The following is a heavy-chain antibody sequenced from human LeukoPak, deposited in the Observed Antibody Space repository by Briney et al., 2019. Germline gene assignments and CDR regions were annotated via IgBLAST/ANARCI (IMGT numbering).Heavy chain of an antibody. CDR2: IWYDGSNK. D-gene: IGHD6-13*01. Sequence: GRSLRLSCAASGFTFSNYALHWVRQAPGKGLEWVAVIWYDGSNKYYADSVKGRFTISRDNSKNTLYLQMNSLRAEDTAVYYCARDRSSSWYSLSYYYYGMDVWGQGTTVTVSS. V-gene: IGHV3-33*08. CDR3: ARDRSSSWYSLSYYYYGMDV. J-gene: IGHJ6*02. CDR1: GFTFSNYA.